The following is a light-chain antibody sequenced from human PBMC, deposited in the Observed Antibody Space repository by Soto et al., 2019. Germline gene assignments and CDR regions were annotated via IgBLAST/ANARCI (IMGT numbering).Light chain of an antibody. CDR2: EDT. CDR1: SSDVGRYNL. J-gene: IGLJ3*02. V-gene: IGLV2-23*01. CDR3: FSYAGRITWV. Sequence: QSVLTQPASVSGSPGQSITISCTGTSSDVGRYNLVSWYQQHPGKAPKIMTYEDTKRPSGVSNRFSGSRSGNTASLTISGLQAEDEADYYCFSYAGRITWVFGGGTKLTVL.